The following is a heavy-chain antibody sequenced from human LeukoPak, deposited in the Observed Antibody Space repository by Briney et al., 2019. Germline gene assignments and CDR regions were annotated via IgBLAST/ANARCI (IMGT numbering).Heavy chain of an antibody. CDR2: IYYSGST. CDR1: GGSISSYY. CDR3: ARSPYSSSSESDY. J-gene: IGHJ4*02. Sequence: SETLSLTCTVSGGSISSYYWSWIRQPPGKGLEWIGYIYYSGSTNYNPSLKSRVTISVDTSKNQFSLKLSSVTAADTAVYYCARSPYSSSSESDYWGQGTLVTVSS. V-gene: IGHV4-59*01. D-gene: IGHD6-6*01.